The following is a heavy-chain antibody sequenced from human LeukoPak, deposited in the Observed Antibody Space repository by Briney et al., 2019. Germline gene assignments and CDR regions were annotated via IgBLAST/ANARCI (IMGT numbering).Heavy chain of an antibody. CDR2: INAGNGNT. J-gene: IGHJ4*02. D-gene: IGHD1-26*01. V-gene: IGHV1-3*01. CDR3: ARPYSGSYYGYFDY. Sequence: ASVRVSCKASGYTFTSYAMHWVRQAPGQRLEWMEWINAGNGNTKYSQKFQGRVTITRDTSASTAYMELSSLRSEDTAVYYCARPYSGSYYGYFDYWGQGTLVTVSS. CDR1: GYTFTSYA.